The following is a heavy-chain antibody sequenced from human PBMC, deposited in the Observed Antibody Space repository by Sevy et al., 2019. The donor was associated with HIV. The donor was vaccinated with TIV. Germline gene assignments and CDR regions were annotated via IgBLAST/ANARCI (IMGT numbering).Heavy chain of an antibody. CDR2: IKQDASEK. CDR3: ASDYF. J-gene: IGHJ4*02. V-gene: IGHV3-7*01. CDR1: GLIFSSHW. Sequence: ESLKISCVASGLIFSSHWMTWVRQAPGKGLEWVATIKQDASEKYYVDSVKGRFTISRDNAKNSVYLQMSSLRVEDTAMYFCASDYFWGQGTLVTVSS.